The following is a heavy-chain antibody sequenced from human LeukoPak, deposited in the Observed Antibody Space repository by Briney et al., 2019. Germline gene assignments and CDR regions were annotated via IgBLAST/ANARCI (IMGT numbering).Heavy chain of an antibody. V-gene: IGHV1-2*06. D-gene: IGHD1-26*01. CDR3: VRGIPSGAGATTYYFDY. J-gene: IGHJ4*02. CDR1: GYTFTGYY. CDR2: INPNSGGT. Sequence: GASVKVSCKASGYTFTGYYMHWVRQAPGQGLEWMGRINPNSGGTNYAQKFQGRVTMTRDTSISTAYMELSRLRSDDTAVYYCVRGIPSGAGATTYYFDYWGQGTLVTVSS.